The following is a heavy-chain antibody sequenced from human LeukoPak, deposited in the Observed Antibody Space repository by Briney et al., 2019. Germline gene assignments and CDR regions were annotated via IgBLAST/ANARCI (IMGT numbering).Heavy chain of an antibody. CDR1: GVSISSSNSY. Sequence: SETLSLTCTVSGVSISSSNSYWSWIRQPPGKGLEWIGYVYYSGSTNYNPSLKSRVTISVDTSKNQFSLRLTSVTAADTAVYYCARTDYYGSGSYWGQGTLVTVSS. CDR3: ARTDYYGSGSY. CDR2: VYYSGST. D-gene: IGHD3-10*01. J-gene: IGHJ4*02. V-gene: IGHV4-61*01.